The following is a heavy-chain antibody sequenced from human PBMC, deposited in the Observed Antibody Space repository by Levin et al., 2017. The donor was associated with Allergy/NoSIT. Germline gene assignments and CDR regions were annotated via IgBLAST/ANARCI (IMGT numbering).Heavy chain of an antibody. J-gene: IGHJ3*02. Sequence: SETLSLTCTVSGGSISSVDYYWSWIRQPPGKGLEWLGHIYYSGSTNYSPSLRSRISISVDTSKNQFSLKLSSVTAADAAVYYCARELGAYDILTGYIPHDAFDSWGQGTMVSVSS. CDR2: IYYSGST. V-gene: IGHV4-30-4*01. D-gene: IGHD3-9*01. CDR1: GGSISSVDYY. CDR3: ARELGAYDILTGYIPHDAFDS.